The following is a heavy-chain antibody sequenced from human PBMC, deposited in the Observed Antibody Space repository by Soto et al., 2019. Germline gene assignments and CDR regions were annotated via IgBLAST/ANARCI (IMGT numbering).Heavy chain of an antibody. D-gene: IGHD3-22*01. CDR2: ISGSGGST. CDR1: GFTFSSYA. CDR3: AKGNYYDSSGPVL. Sequence: GGSLRLSCAASGFTFSSYAISWVRQAPGKGLEWVSAISGSGGSTYYADSVKGRFTISRDNSKNTLYLQMNSLRAEDTAVYYCAKGNYYDSSGPVLWGQGTMVTVSS. J-gene: IGHJ3*01. V-gene: IGHV3-23*01.